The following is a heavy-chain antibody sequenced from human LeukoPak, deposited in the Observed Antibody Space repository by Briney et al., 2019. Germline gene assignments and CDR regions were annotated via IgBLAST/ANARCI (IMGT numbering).Heavy chain of an antibody. D-gene: IGHD6-19*01. CDR1: GLTFSSYG. CDR3: ARTREQWQVLDY. Sequence: PGGSLRLSCAASGLTFSSYGMHWVRQAPGKGLEWVAVISHEGSNVYYADSVMGRFTISRDNSKNMVYLQMNSLRAEDTAVYYCARTREQWQVLDYWGQGTLVTVSS. CDR2: ISHEGSNV. V-gene: IGHV3-30*03. J-gene: IGHJ4*02.